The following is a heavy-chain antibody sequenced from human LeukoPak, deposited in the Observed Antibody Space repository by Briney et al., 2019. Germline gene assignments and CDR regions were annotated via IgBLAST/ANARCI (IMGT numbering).Heavy chain of an antibody. CDR1: GGSISSYY. CDR3: ARHRSAAAAAFDY. V-gene: IGHV4-59*08. D-gene: IGHD6-13*01. Sequence: KPSETLSLTCTVSGGSISSYYWSWIRQPPGKGLEWIGYIYYSGSTNYNPSLKSRATISVDTSKNQFSLKLSSVTAADTAVYYCARHRSAAAAAFDYWGQGTLVTVSS. J-gene: IGHJ4*02. CDR2: IYYSGST.